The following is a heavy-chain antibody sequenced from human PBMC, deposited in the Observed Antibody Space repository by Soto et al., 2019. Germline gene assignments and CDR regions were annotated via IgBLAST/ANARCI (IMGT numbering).Heavy chain of an antibody. CDR1: GGSISSYY. Sequence: SETLSLTCTVSGGSISSYYWSWIRQPPGKGLEWIGYIYYSGSTNYNPSLKSRVTISVDTSKNQFSLKLSSVTAADTAVYYCASQRGEMARRGWFDPWGQGTLVTSPQ. J-gene: IGHJ5*02. CDR3: ASQRGEMARRGWFDP. CDR2: IYYSGST. D-gene: IGHD3-10*01. V-gene: IGHV4-59*01.